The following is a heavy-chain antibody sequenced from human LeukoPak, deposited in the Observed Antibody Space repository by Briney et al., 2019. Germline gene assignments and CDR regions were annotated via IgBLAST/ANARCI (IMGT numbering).Heavy chain of an antibody. CDR1: GYTFTSYY. CDR3: ARQVYGGSPDAFDI. D-gene: IGHD4-23*01. V-gene: IGHV1-69*02. Sequence: ASVKVSCKASGYTFTSYYMHWVRQAPGQGLEWMGRIIPILGIANYAQKFQGRVTITADKSTSTAYMELSSLRSEDTAVYYCARQVYGGSPDAFDIWGQGTMVTVSS. CDR2: IIPILGIA. J-gene: IGHJ3*02.